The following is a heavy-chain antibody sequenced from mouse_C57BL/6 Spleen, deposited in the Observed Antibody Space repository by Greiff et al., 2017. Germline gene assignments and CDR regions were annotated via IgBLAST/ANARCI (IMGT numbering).Heavy chain of an antibody. Sequence: QVQLKQSGPELVKPGASVKISCKASGYAFSSSWMNWVKLRPGKGLEWIGRIYPGDGDTNYNGKFKGKATLTADKSSSTAYMQLSSLTSEDSAVYFCARLHQRGFAYWGQGTLVTVSA. J-gene: IGHJ3*01. CDR3: ARLHQRGFAY. CDR1: GYAFSSSW. V-gene: IGHV1-82*01. CDR2: IYPGDGDT.